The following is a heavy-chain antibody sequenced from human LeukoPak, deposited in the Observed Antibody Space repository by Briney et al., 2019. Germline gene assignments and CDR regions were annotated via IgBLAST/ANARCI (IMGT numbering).Heavy chain of an antibody. CDR3: ARDPWDGYHYYYGLDV. CDR1: GGSISSYY. CDR2: IYYSGST. J-gene: IGHJ6*02. Sequence: SETLSLTCTVSGGSISSYYWSWIRQPPGNGLEWIGYIYYSGSTNYNPSLKSRVTISVDTSKNQFSLELSSVTAADTAVYYCARDPWDGYHYYYGLDVWGQGTTVTVSS. D-gene: IGHD1-26*01. V-gene: IGHV4-59*12.